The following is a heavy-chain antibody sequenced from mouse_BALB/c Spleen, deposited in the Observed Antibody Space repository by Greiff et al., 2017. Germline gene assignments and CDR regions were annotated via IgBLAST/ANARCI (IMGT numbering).Heavy chain of an antibody. D-gene: IGHD2-14*01. CDR1: GFSLSRYS. CDR3: ARYYRYDVYAMDY. CDR2: IWAGGST. Sequence: VKLVESGPGLVAPSQSLSISCTVSGFSLSRYSVHWVRQPPGKGLEWLGMIWAGGSTDYISALNTRLSISKDNSKSQVFLKMNSLQTDDTAMYYVARYYRYDVYAMDYWGQGTSVTVSS. J-gene: IGHJ4*01. V-gene: IGHV2-6-4*01.